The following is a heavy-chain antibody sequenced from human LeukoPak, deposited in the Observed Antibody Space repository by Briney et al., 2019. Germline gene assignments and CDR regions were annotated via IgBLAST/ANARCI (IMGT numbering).Heavy chain of an antibody. V-gene: IGHV3-30-3*01. CDR3: ARDHGGNRPNAFDI. CDR2: ISYHGSDK. Sequence: GGSLRLSCAASGFTFSSYTMNWVRQAPGKGLEWVAVISYHGSDKDYADPVKGRFSISRDNPKNTVYLQMNSLRVEDTAVYYRARDHGGNRPNAFDIWGQGTMVTVSS. J-gene: IGHJ3*02. CDR1: GFTFSSYT. D-gene: IGHD4-23*01.